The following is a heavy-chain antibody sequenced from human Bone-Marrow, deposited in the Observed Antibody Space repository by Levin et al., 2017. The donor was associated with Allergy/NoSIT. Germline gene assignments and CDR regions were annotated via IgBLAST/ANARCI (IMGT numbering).Heavy chain of an antibody. V-gene: IGHV3-23*01. CDR1: GFMFSSYA. J-gene: IGHJ3*02. Sequence: GGSLRLSCAASGFMFSSYAMNWVRQAPGKGLEWVSAISGSGGSTYYADSVTGRFAISRDNSDNTLYLQMNSLRAEDTAIYYCAKEWGTAAAPNDAFHIWGQGTMVTVSS. CDR2: ISGSGGST. CDR3: AKEWGTAAAPNDAFHI. D-gene: IGHD6-13*01.